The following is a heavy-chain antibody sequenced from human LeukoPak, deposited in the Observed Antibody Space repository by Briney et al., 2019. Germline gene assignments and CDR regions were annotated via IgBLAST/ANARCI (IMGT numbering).Heavy chain of an antibody. J-gene: IGHJ4*02. V-gene: IGHV4-59*01. CDR2: IYNGGNT. CDR3: ARDREFGY. D-gene: IGHD3-10*01. Sequence: PSETLSLTCTVSGGSISNYYWSWIRQPPGKGLEWIGYIYNGGNTDYNSFLKSRVTISVDTSKNQFSLKLNSVTAADTAVYYCARDREFGYWGQGTLVTVSS. CDR1: GGSISNYY.